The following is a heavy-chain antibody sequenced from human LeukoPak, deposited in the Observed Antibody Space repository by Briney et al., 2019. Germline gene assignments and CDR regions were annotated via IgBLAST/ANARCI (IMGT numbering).Heavy chain of an antibody. CDR1: GFTFDDYG. CDR3: ASPQESGTTSFVGY. D-gene: IGHD2/OR15-2a*01. V-gene: IGHV3-20*04. J-gene: IGHJ4*02. Sequence: GSLRLSCAASGFTFDDYGMRWGRQAPGKGLGWVSGINWNGRSTYFADSVKGRFTISRDNAKDSLYLQMNSLRAEDTAVYYCASPQESGTTSFVGYWGQGTLVTVSS. CDR2: INWNGRST.